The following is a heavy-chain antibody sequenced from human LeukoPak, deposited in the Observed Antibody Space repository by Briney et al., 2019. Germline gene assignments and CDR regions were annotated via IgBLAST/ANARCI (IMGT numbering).Heavy chain of an antibody. J-gene: IGHJ5*02. V-gene: IGHV1-18*01. CDR3: ARAPPTVNYDFWIGDP. Sequence: GASVKVSCKASGYTFTSYGISWVRQAPGQGLEWMGWISAYNGNTNYAQKLQGRVTMTTDTSTSTAYMELRSLRSDDTAVYYCARAPPTVNYDFWIGDPGAQGTLVTVSS. CDR2: ISAYNGNT. D-gene: IGHD3-3*01. CDR1: GYTFTSYG.